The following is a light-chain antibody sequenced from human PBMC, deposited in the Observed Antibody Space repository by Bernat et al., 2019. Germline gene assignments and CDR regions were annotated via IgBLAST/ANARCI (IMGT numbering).Light chain of an antibody. CDR2: DAS. V-gene: IGKV3-11*01. Sequence: EIVLTQSPATLSLSPGERATLFCRASQSISTWLAWYQQKPVQAPSLLIYDASNRAPGIPARFSGSGSGTDFTLTIISLEPEDFAVYYCQQRTSWPVTFGGGTKVEIK. CDR3: QQRTSWPVT. CDR1: QSISTW. J-gene: IGKJ4*01.